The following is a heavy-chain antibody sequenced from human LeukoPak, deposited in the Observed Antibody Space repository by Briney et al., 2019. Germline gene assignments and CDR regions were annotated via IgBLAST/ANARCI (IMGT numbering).Heavy chain of an antibody. CDR2: FNSDTGNT. D-gene: IGHD3-9*01. CDR1: GYTLTNYA. V-gene: IGHV1-3*01. Sequence: ASVKVSCKASGYTLTNYAIHWVRQAPGQRLEWMGWFNSDTGNTEYSQKFQGRVSISRDTSANTAYMELNRLRPEDTAVYYCARGIRLVDAFDIWGQGTMVTVSS. J-gene: IGHJ3*02. CDR3: ARGIRLVDAFDI.